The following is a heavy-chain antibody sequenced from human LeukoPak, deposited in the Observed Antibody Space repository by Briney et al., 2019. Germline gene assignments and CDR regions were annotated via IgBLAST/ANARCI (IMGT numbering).Heavy chain of an antibody. CDR3: AKEGRSSTPGY. D-gene: IGHD1-14*01. J-gene: IGHJ4*02. CDR2: ITSSGTDI. Sequence: PGGSLRLSCAASGFTFSDSAMTWVRQAPGKGLEWVSSITSSGTDIYYRDSVRGRFTISRDNAKNSLYLQMNSLRDEDTAVYYCAKEGRSSTPGYWGQGAQVTVSS. CDR1: GFTFSDSA. V-gene: IGHV3-21*01.